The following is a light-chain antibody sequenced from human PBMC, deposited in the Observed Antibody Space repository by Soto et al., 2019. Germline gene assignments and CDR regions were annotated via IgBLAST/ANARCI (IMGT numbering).Light chain of an antibody. CDR2: AAS. V-gene: IGKV1-8*01. J-gene: IGKJ1*01. CDR3: QQYYVYPRT. Sequence: AIRMTQSPSSLSASTGDRVTITCRASQAISSYLAWYQQKPGKAPKLLIFAASTLQSGVQSRFSGGGSGTDFTLTISCLQSEDFATYYCQQYYVYPRTFGQGTKVEI. CDR1: QAISSY.